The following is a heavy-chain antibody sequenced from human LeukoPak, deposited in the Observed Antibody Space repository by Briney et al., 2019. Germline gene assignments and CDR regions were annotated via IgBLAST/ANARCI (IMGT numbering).Heavy chain of an antibody. CDR2: INPNSGGT. D-gene: IGHD1-26*01. CDR1: GNTFTGYY. V-gene: IGHV1-2*02. Sequence: GASVKVSCKASGNTFTGYYMHWVRQAPGQGLEWMGWINPNSGGTNYAQKFQGRVTMTRDTSISTAYMELSRLRSDDTAVYYCVRDVSGSYQYYFDYWGQGTLVTVSS. CDR3: VRDVSGSYQYYFDY. J-gene: IGHJ4*02.